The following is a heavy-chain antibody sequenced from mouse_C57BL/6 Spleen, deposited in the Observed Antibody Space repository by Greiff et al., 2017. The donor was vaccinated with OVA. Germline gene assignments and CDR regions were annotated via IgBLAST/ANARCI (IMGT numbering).Heavy chain of an antibody. D-gene: IGHD1-1*01. V-gene: IGHV1-39*01. J-gene: IGHJ3*01. CDR1: GYSFTDYN. Sequence: VHVKQSGPELVKPGASVKISCKASGYSFTDYNMNWVKQSNGKSLEWIGVINPNYGTTSYNQKFKGKATLTVDQSSSTAYMQLNSLTSEDSAVYYCARSSDYYGSSPLAYWGQGTLVTVSA. CDR3: ARSSDYYGSSPLAY. CDR2: INPNYGTT.